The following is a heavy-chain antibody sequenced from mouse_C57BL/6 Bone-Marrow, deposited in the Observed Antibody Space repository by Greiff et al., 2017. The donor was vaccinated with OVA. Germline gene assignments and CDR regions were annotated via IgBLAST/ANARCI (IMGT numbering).Heavy chain of an antibody. Sequence: DVQLEESGGGLVKPGGSLTLSCAASGFTFSSYTMSWVRQTPEKRLVWVATISGGGGNTYYPDSVKGRFTISRDNAKNTLYLQMSSLRSEDTAMYYCARHPPYYGNYSFAYWGQGTLVTVSA. D-gene: IGHD2-10*01. CDR3: ARHPPYYGNYSFAY. J-gene: IGHJ3*01. CDR2: ISGGGGNT. V-gene: IGHV5-9*04. CDR1: GFTFSSYT.